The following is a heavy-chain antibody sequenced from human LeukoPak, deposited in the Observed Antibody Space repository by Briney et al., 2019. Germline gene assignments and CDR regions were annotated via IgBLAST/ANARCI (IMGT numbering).Heavy chain of an antibody. D-gene: IGHD6-19*01. CDR1: GFTFSSYW. CDR3: ARDFVKQWLVHLPNSHDAFDI. J-gene: IGHJ3*02. CDR2: IKQDGSEK. V-gene: IGHV3-7*01. Sequence: GGSLRLSCAASGFTFSSYWMSWVRQAPGKGREWVANIKQDGSEKYYVDSVKGRFTISRDNAKNSLYLQMNSLRAEDTAVYYCARDFVKQWLVHLPNSHDAFDIWGQGTMVTVSS.